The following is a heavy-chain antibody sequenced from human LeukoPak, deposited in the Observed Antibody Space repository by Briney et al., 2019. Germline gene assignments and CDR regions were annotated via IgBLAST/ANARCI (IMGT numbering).Heavy chain of an antibody. J-gene: IGHJ4*02. V-gene: IGHV1-2*02. CDR3: ASRSIADPNFDY. CDR1: GYTFTGYY. D-gene: IGHD6-6*01. Sequence: ASVKVTCKASGYTFTGYYMHWVRQAPGQGLEWMGWINPNSGGTNYAQKFQGRVTITRDTSISTAYMELSRLRSDDTAVYYCASRSIADPNFDYWGQGTLVTVSS. CDR2: INPNSGGT.